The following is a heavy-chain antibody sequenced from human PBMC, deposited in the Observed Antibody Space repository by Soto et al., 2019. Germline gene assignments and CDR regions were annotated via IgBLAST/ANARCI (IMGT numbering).Heavy chain of an antibody. Sequence: QVQLVQSGAEVKKPGASVRVSCKASGYVFTGFYLHWVRQAPGQGLEWMGWIFPNSGATNYAQKCQGRVSLTRDTSLSTGYMDLTRLSSDDTAVYYCERGRSLKWHWFDRWGQGTLVTVSS. V-gene: IGHV1-2*02. CDR3: ERGRSLKWHWFDR. J-gene: IGHJ5*02. D-gene: IGHD2-15*01. CDR1: GYVFTGFY. CDR2: IFPNSGAT.